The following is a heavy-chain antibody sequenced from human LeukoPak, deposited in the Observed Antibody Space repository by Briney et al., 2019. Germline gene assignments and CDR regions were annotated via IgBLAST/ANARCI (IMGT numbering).Heavy chain of an antibody. D-gene: IGHD2-2*01. V-gene: IGHV3-48*01. J-gene: IGHJ3*02. CDR3: AREGLVVPATIDAFDI. CDR2: ISSSSSTI. Sequence: PGGSLRLSCAASGFTFRTYSMNWVRQAPGKGPEWVSYISSSSSTIYYADSVKGRFTFSRDNAKNSLHLQMNSLRAEDTAVYYCAREGLVVPATIDAFDIWGQGTMVTVSS. CDR1: GFTFRTYS.